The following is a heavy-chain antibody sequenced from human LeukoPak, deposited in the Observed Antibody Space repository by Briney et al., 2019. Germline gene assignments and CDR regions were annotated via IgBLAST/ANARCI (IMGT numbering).Heavy chain of an antibody. CDR3: ARAVVVPAAPDY. D-gene: IGHD2-2*01. V-gene: IGHV3-21*01. Sequence: PGGSLRLSCAASGFTFSSYSMNWVRQAPGKGLEWVSSISSSSSYIYYADSVKGRFTISRDNAKNSLYLQMNSLRAEDTAVYYCARAVVVPAAPDYWGQGTLVTVSS. CDR2: ISSSSSYI. CDR1: GFTFSSYS. J-gene: IGHJ4*02.